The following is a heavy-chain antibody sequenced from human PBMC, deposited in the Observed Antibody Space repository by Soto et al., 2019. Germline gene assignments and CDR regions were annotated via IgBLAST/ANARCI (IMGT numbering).Heavy chain of an antibody. CDR1: GGSISSGDYY. Sequence: QVQLQESGPGLVKPSQTLSLTCTVSGGSISSGDYYWSWIRQPPGKGLEWIGYIFHSGNTYYNPFLKSRLSISLDTSKNQFSLRLSSVTAADTAVYYCARKTGYFRAFDCWGQGTLVTVSS. CDR3: ARKTGYFRAFDC. D-gene: IGHD3-9*01. CDR2: IFHSGNT. V-gene: IGHV4-30-4*01. J-gene: IGHJ4*02.